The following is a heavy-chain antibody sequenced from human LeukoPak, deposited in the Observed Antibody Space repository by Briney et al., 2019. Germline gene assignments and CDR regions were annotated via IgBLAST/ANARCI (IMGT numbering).Heavy chain of an antibody. J-gene: IGHJ5*02. V-gene: IGHV5-10-1*01. CDR1: GYNFTSYW. Sequence: LGESLKISCKGFGYNFTSYWINWVRQMPGKGLEWMGRIDPSDSYTNYSPAFQGHVTISVDKSISTAYLQWSSLKASDTAMYYCARRRQLDWFDPWGQGTLDTVSS. D-gene: IGHD6-13*01. CDR2: IDPSDSYT. CDR3: ARRRQLDWFDP.